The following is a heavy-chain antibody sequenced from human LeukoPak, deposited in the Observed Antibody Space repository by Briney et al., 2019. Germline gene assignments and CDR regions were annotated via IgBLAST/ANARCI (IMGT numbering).Heavy chain of an antibody. CDR3: AKTYYDSSGYYYDDPLDY. J-gene: IGHJ4*02. V-gene: IGHV3-30*18. CDR2: ISYDGSNK. D-gene: IGHD3-22*01. CDR1: GFTFSSYG. Sequence: SGGSLRLSCAASGFTFSSYGMHWVRQAPGKGLEWVAVISYDGSNKYYADSVKGRFTISRDNSKNTLYLQMNSLRAEGTAVYYCAKTYYDSSGYYYDDPLDYWGQGTLVTVSS.